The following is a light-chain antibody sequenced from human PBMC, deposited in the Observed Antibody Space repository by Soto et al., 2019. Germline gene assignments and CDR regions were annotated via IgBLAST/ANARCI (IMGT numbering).Light chain of an antibody. CDR1: QSIDSW. J-gene: IGKJ4*01. CDR3: QQYKSFSLT. V-gene: IGKV1-5*03. CDR2: KTS. Sequence: DIQMTQSPSTLSASVGDRVTITCRASQSIDSWLAWYQQKPGKAPKLLIYKTSNLERGVPSRFSGSGSGTEFSLTISSLQPDDFATYYCQQYKSFSLTFGGGTRVEVK.